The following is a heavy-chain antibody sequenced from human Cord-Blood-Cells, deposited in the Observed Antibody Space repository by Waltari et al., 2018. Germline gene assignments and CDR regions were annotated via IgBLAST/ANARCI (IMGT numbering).Heavy chain of an antibody. J-gene: IGHJ2*01. CDR3: ARASSGGYWYFDL. CDR1: GGALRTYA. V-gene: IGHV1-69*06. D-gene: IGHD5-12*01. CDR2: IIPIFGTA. Sequence: QLQPVQSGAAVKKPGSSVTVYIKASGGALRTYAIHWMRQAPGQGLEWMGGIIPIFGTANYAQKFQGRVTITADKATSTAYMELSSRRSEDTAVYYCARASSGGYWYFDLWGRGTLVTVSS.